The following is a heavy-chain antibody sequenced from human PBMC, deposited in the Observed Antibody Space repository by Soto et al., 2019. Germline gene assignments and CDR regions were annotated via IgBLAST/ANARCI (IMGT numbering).Heavy chain of an antibody. J-gene: IGHJ4*02. CDR2: ISWNSGSI. Sequence: EVQLVESGGGLVQPGRSLRLSCAASGFTFDDYAMHWVRQAPGKGLEWVSGISWNSGSIGYADSVKGRFTISRDNAKTSLYLQMNRLTAEDTALYYCAKDRGLVLSFYFDYWGQGTLVTVSS. V-gene: IGHV3-9*01. D-gene: IGHD6-19*01. CDR1: GFTFDDYA. CDR3: AKDRGLVLSFYFDY.